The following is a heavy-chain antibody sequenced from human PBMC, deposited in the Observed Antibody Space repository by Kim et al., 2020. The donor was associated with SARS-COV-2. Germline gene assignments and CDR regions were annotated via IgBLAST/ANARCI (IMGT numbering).Heavy chain of an antibody. CDR2: ISSSGFTA. CDR1: GFTFSSYE. J-gene: IGHJ4*02. Sequence: GGSLRLSCAASGFTFSSYEMNWVRQAPGKGLEWVAYISSSGFTAYHADSVKGRFTISRDNAKNSLYLQMNSLRVEDTAVYYCARVKQQPTQINDYWGQGTLVTVSS. D-gene: IGHD6-13*01. V-gene: IGHV3-48*03. CDR3: ARVKQQPTQINDY.